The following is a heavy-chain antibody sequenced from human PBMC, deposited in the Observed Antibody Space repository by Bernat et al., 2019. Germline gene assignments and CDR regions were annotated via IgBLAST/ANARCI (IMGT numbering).Heavy chain of an antibody. Sequence: QVQLVESGGGVVQPGRSLRLSCAASRFTFSSYGMHWVRQAPGKGLEWVAVISYDGSNKYYADSVKGRFTISRDNSKNTLYLQMNSLRAEDTAVYYCAKDPGYSGYDWSDYWGQGTLVTVSS. J-gene: IGHJ4*02. CDR3: AKDPGYSGYDWSDY. CDR2: ISYDGSNK. V-gene: IGHV3-30*18. CDR1: RFTFSSYG. D-gene: IGHD5-12*01.